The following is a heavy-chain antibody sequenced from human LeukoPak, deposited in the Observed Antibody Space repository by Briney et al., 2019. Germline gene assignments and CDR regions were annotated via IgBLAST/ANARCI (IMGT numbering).Heavy chain of an antibody. Sequence: GGSLRLSCAASGFTFSSYSMSWVRQAPGKGLEWVSAISGSGGTTIYADSVKGRFTISRDNSKNTLYLQMNSLRPEDTAVYYCAKDPGEMTTRHYFDYWGQGTLVTVSS. CDR1: GFTFSSYS. J-gene: IGHJ4*02. CDR2: ISGSGGTT. D-gene: IGHD5-24*01. CDR3: AKDPGEMTTRHYFDY. V-gene: IGHV3-23*01.